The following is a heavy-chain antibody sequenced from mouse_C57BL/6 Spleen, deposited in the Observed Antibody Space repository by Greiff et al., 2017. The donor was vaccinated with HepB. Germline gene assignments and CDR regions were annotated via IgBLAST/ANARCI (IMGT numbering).Heavy chain of an antibody. CDR1: GYAFSSSW. V-gene: IGHV1-82*01. J-gene: IGHJ2*01. Sequence: QVQLKQSGPELVKPGASVKISCKASGYAFSSSWMNWVKQRPGKGLEWIGRIYPGDGDTNYNGKFKGKATLTADKSSSTAYMQLSSLTSEDSAVYFCARGGYGSNFDYWGQGTTLTVSS. D-gene: IGHD1-1*01. CDR3: ARGGYGSNFDY. CDR2: IYPGDGDT.